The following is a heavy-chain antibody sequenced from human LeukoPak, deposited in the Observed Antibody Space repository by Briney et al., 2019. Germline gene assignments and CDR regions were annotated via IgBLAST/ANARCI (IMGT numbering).Heavy chain of an antibody. CDR1: VGSLSSDY. Sequence: SETLSLTCSVSVGSLSSDYSIWMRQPPGKGLEWIGYMYYSGSTNYNPSLKSRVTISVDTSKSQVSLKLRSVTAADTAVYYCARVQNYDSAVDVWGQGTTVTVSS. CDR3: ARVQNYDSAVDV. V-gene: IGHV4-59*01. CDR2: MYYSGST. J-gene: IGHJ6*02. D-gene: IGHD5-12*01.